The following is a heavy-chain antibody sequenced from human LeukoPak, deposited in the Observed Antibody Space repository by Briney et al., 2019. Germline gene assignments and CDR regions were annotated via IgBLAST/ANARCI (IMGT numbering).Heavy chain of an antibody. J-gene: IGHJ4*02. CDR3: VRYHSSGWYQSDY. D-gene: IGHD6-19*01. V-gene: IGHV4-59*08. CDR1: GGSIISYY. CDR2: IYYSGST. Sequence: KSSETLSLTCNVSGGSIISYYWSWIRQPPGKGLEWMGYIYYSGSTYYNPSLESRVTISVDTSRNQFSLKLSSVTAADTAVYYCVRYHSSGWYQSDYWGQGTLVTVSS.